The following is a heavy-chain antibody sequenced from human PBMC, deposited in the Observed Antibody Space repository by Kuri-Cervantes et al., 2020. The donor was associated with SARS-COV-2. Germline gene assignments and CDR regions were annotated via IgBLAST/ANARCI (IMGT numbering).Heavy chain of an antibody. J-gene: IGHJ4*02. CDR3: ARETPEHTSSWFDY. CDR1: GFTFTDYA. Sequence: GGSLRLSCAASGFTFTDYAMHWVRLAPGKGLEWVAIISYAGDTLYADSVKGRFTISRDNSKSTLYLQMNSLRPEDTAVDYCARETPEHTSSWFDYWGQGSLVTVSS. CDR2: ISYAGDTL. D-gene: IGHD6-13*01. V-gene: IGHV3-30*04.